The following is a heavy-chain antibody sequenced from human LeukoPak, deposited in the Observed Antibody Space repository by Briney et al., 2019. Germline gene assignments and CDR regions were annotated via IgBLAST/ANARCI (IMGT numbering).Heavy chain of an antibody. Sequence: PGGSLRLSCAASGFSLSGYWMHWVRQAPGKGLVWVSRIGPDGTGITYADSVKGRFTISRDNSKNTLYLQMNSLRAEDTAVYYCARGRFGELSVATFDIWGQGTMVTVSS. D-gene: IGHD3-10*01. CDR1: GFSLSGYW. V-gene: IGHV3-74*01. J-gene: IGHJ3*02. CDR2: IGPDGTGI. CDR3: ARGRFGELSVATFDI.